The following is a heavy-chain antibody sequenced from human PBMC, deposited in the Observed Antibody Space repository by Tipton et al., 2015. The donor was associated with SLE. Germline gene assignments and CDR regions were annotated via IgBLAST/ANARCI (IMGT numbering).Heavy chain of an antibody. CDR3: ARGGEAVAGTSYFQH. V-gene: IGHV4-34*01. D-gene: IGHD6-19*01. CDR1: GGSFSGYY. J-gene: IGHJ1*01. CDR2: INHSGST. Sequence: LRLSCAVYGGSFSGYYWSWIRQPPGKGLEWIGEINHSGSTNYNPSLKSRVTISVDTSKNQFSLKLSSVTAADTAVYYRARGGEAVAGTSYFQHWGQGTLVTVSS.